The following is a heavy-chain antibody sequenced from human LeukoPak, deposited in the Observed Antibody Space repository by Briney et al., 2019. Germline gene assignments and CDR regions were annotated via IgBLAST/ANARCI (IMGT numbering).Heavy chain of an antibody. J-gene: IGHJ4*02. V-gene: IGHV1-2*06. Sequence: GASVKVSCKASGYTFTGYYMHCVRQAPGQGLEWMGRINPNSGGTNYAQKFQGRVTMTRDTSISTAYMELSRLRSDDTAVYYCARAVATIADFDYWGQGTLVTVSS. CDR1: GYTFTGYY. CDR3: ARAVATIADFDY. D-gene: IGHD5-12*01. CDR2: INPNSGGT.